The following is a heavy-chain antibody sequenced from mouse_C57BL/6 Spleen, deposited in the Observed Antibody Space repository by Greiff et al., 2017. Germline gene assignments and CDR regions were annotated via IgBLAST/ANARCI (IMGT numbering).Heavy chain of an antibody. CDR1: GYTFTSYW. J-gene: IGHJ1*03. Sequence: QVQLQQPGAELVKPGASVNLSCTASGYTFTSYWMQWVKQRPGQGLEWIGEIDPSDSYTNYNQKFKGKATLPVNTSSSTAYMQLSSLTSEDSAVYYCARSDYYGSSYVWYFDVWGTGTTVTVSS. V-gene: IGHV1-50*01. D-gene: IGHD1-1*01. CDR3: ARSDYYGSSYVWYFDV. CDR2: IDPSDSYT.